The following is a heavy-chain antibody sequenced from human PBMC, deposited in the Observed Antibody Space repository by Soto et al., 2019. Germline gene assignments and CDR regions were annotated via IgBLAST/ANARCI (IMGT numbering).Heavy chain of an antibody. CDR2: ILPIFGTA. CDR1: GGTFSTSS. D-gene: IGHD2-8*02. Sequence: QVQLVQSGAEVKKPGSSVKVSCKASGGTFSTSSINWLRQAPGQRPEWMGNILPIFGTADYAQKFRDRVTITADKSTNTSYMVLRSLFSEDAAVYYCARGHEYCGNSDADDIWGQGAVVTFSS. V-gene: IGHV1-69*14. CDR3: ARGHEYCGNSDADDI. J-gene: IGHJ3*02.